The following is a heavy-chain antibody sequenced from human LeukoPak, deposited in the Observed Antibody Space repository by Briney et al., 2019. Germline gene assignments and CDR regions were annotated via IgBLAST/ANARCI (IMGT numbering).Heavy chain of an antibody. J-gene: IGHJ3*02. Sequence: GGSLRLSCAASGFTFSSYWMTWVRQAPGKGLEWVANIKLDVSETYYVDSVRGRFTISRDNTKNSLYLQMDSLRAEDTAVYYCARDETRRHDGLDIWGQGTMVSVSS. V-gene: IGHV3-7*01. CDR3: ARDETRRHDGLDI. CDR1: GFTFSSYW. CDR2: IKLDVSET.